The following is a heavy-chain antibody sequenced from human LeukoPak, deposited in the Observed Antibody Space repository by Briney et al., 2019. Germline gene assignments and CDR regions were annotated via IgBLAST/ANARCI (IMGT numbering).Heavy chain of an antibody. CDR3: ARDLLSAGATLGLGY. D-gene: IGHD1-26*01. J-gene: IGHJ4*02. Sequence: ASVKVSCKASGGTLSSYTISWVRQAPGQGLEWMGRVIPILGIANYAQKFQGRVTITADKSTSTAYMELSSLRSEDTAVYYCARDLLSAGATLGLGYWGQGTLVTVSS. V-gene: IGHV1-69*04. CDR1: GGTLSSYT. CDR2: VIPILGIA.